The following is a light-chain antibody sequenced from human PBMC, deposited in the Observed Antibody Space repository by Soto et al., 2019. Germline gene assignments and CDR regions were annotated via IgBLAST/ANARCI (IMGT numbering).Light chain of an antibody. CDR3: QQYDNLPWT. J-gene: IGKJ1*01. CDR2: DAS. CDR1: QDISNY. V-gene: IGKV1-33*01. Sequence: DIQMTQSPSSLSASVGDRVTITCQASQDISNYLNWYQQKPGKAPKLLIYDASNLETGVPSRFSGSGSGTDFTFTISXLQPEDIATYYCQQYDNLPWTFGQGTKVDIK.